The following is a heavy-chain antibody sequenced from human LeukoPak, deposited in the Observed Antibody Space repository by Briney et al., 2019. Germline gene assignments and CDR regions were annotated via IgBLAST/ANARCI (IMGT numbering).Heavy chain of an antibody. CDR2: INHSGST. J-gene: IGHJ3*02. CDR1: GGSFSGYY. D-gene: IGHD3-22*01. Sequence: SETLSLTCAVYGGSFSGYYWSWIRQPPGKGLEWIGEINHSGSTNYNPSLKSRVTISVDTSKNQFSLKLSSVTAADTAVYYCARVSGDSSGYSAFDIWGQGTMVTVSS. V-gene: IGHV4-34*01. CDR3: ARVSGDSSGYSAFDI.